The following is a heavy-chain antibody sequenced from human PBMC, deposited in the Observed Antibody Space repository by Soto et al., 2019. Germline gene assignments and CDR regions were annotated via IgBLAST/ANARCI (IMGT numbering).Heavy chain of an antibody. CDR1: GGSISSGGYY. CDR3: ARGFSDFWSGYYLN. V-gene: IGHV4-31*03. J-gene: IGHJ4*02. Sequence: SETLSLTCTVSGGSISSGGYYWSWIRQHPGKGLEWIGYIYYSGSTYYNPSLKSRVTISVDTSKNQFSLKLSSVTAADTAVYYCARGFSDFWSGYYLNWGQGTLVTVSS. CDR2: IYYSGST. D-gene: IGHD3-3*01.